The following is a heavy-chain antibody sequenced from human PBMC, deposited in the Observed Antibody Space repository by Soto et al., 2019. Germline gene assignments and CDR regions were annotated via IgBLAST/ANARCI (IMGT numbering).Heavy chain of an antibody. D-gene: IGHD3-10*01. CDR1: GFTFSSYG. CDR2: IRYDGRDK. V-gene: IGHV3-33*01. CDR3: ARDGRFGGLAWGDH. J-gene: IGHJ4*02. Sequence: QVQLVESGGGVVQAGRSLRLSCAASGFTFSSYGMHWVRQAPGKGLEWLAVIRYDGRDKNYADSVKGRFTIARDNSKNPRSLQMKSSRAEDTAGYYWARDGRFGGLAWGDHGGQGALVTVSS.